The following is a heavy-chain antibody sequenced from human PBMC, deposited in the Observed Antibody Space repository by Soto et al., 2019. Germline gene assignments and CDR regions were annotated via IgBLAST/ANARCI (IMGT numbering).Heavy chain of an antibody. CDR2: IYPGDSDT. J-gene: IGHJ3*01. V-gene: IGHV5-51*01. CDR1: GYTFTRYW. Sequence: LKISCKGFGYTFTRYWIGWVRQMPGKGLDWMGIIYPGDSDTRYSPSFQGQVTISADKSTSTAYLQWSSLKASDTAMYYCARPQRTAGTDEFDVWGQGTMVTVSS. CDR3: ARPQRTAGTDEFDV. D-gene: IGHD1-1*01.